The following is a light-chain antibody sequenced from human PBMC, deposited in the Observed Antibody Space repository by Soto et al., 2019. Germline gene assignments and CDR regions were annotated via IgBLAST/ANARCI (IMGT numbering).Light chain of an antibody. V-gene: IGKV3-15*01. CDR2: GAS. J-gene: IGKJ4*01. Sequence: EIGISQCPVTRRVSPRERATLACRASQSVSSNLAWYQQKLGQPPRLLIYGASTRATGIPARFSGSGSGTEFTLTISRLQSEDFAVYYCQQYNDFPAKLTFGGGTKVDIK. CDR3: QQYNDFPAKLT. CDR1: QSVSSN.